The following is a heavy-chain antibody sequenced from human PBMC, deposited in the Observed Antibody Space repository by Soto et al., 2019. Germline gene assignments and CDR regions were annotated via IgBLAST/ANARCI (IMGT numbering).Heavy chain of an antibody. Sequence: ASVKVSCKASGYTFTGYYMHWVRQAPGQGLEWMGWINPDSGGTNYAQKFQGRVTMTRDTSISTAYMELSRLRSDDTAVYYCARAGGNTYGMDVWGQGTTVTVSS. CDR1: GYTFTGYY. CDR3: ARAGGNTYGMDV. D-gene: IGHD3-10*01. CDR2: INPDSGGT. V-gene: IGHV1-2*02. J-gene: IGHJ6*02.